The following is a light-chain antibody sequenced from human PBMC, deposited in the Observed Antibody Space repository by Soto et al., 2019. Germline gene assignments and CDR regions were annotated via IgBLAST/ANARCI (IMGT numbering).Light chain of an antibody. CDR1: QSVSTN. CDR2: GAS. V-gene: IGKV3-15*01. J-gene: IGKJ1*01. Sequence: EIVMTQSPATLSVSPGERVTLSCRASQSVSTNLAWYQHKPGQAPRLLIYGASTRATGIPARFSGSGSGTEFTLTISSLQSEDFAFYFCQQYSYWPPWKFGQGTTVEF. CDR3: QQYSYWPPWK.